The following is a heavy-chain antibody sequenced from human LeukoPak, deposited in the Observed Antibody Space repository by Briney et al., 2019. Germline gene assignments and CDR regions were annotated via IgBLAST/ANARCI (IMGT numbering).Heavy chain of an antibody. J-gene: IGHJ4*02. D-gene: IGHD3-22*01. CDR3: ARSGGLWLLTYYFDY. CDR2: INPNTGGR. CDR1: GYTFTGYY. Sequence: ASVKVSCKPSGYTFTGYYLHWVRQAPGQGLEWMGWINPNTGGRNYAQKFQGRVTMTRDTVTMTRETSIGTAYMDLSRLKSDDTAVYYCARSGGLWLLTYYFDYWGQGTLVTVSS. V-gene: IGHV1-2*02.